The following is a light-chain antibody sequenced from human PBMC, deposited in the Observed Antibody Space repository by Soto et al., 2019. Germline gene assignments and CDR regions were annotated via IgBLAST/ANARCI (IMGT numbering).Light chain of an antibody. CDR3: QQYGSSPYT. V-gene: IGKV3-20*01. CDR2: GAS. CDR1: QTVSSSY. Sequence: EIALTQSPGTLSLSPGERATLSCRASQTVSSSYLAWYYHKPGQAPRLLIHGASSSATGTPDRFSGSGSGTYFTLTISRPEPEDFSVYYCQQYGSSPYTFGQGTKLEIK. J-gene: IGKJ2*01.